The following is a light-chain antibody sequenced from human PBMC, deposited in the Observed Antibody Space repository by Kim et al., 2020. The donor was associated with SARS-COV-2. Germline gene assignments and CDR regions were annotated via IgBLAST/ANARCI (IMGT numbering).Light chain of an antibody. CDR3: NSRDTNNNVI. CDR1: SLRSYY. J-gene: IGLJ2*01. CDR2: GKN. Sequence: SSELTQDPAVSVALGQTVRITCQRDSLRSYYATWYQQKPGEAPIVVIYGKNNRPSGIPDRFSGSSSGNTASLTITATQAGDEADYYCNSRDTNNNVIFGG. V-gene: IGLV3-19*01.